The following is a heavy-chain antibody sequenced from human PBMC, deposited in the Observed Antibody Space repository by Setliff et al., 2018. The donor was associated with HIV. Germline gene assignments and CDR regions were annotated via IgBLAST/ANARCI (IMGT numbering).Heavy chain of an antibody. V-gene: IGHV4-39*01. CDR1: GGSISSSSSF. CDR3: ARQKTVTTYFYY. Sequence: SETLSLTCTVSGGSISSSSSFWGWIRQPPGKGLEWIGSIYYSGSTYYTPSLQSRVTISVDTSKNQFPLKLSSVTAADTAVYYCARQKTVTTYFYYWGQGTLVTVSS. J-gene: IGHJ4*02. D-gene: IGHD4-17*01. CDR2: IYYSGST.